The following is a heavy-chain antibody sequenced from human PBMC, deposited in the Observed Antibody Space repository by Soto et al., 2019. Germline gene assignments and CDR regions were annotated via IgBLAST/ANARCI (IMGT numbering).Heavy chain of an antibody. J-gene: IGHJ4*02. Sequence: PXETLSLTCTVSGCSITNDGYYWSWIRQPPGKGLEWIGYIYYSGSTYYNLSLKSRVTISVDTSENHFSLMLTSVTAADTAVYYCARYSGYDYLDYWGQGTLVTVSS. CDR2: IYYSGST. CDR1: GCSITNDGYY. CDR3: ARYSGYDYLDY. V-gene: IGHV4-31*03. D-gene: IGHD5-12*01.